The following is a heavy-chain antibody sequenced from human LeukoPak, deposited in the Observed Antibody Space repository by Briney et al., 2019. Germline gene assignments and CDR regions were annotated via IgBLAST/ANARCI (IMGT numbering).Heavy chain of an antibody. J-gene: IGHJ4*02. D-gene: IGHD3-3*01. V-gene: IGHV4-39*01. CDR1: GDSIRRDNYY. Sequence: AETLSLTCTVSGDSIRRDNYYWGWIRQPPGKGLDWIGNIYYSGSTYYNPSLKSRVSISVDTSKNQFSLKLSSVTAADTAVYYCARLYDRESSFDYWGQGTLVTVSS. CDR3: ARLYDRESSFDY. CDR2: IYYSGST.